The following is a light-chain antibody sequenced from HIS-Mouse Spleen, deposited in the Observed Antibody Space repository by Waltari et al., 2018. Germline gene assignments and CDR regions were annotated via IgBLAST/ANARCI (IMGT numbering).Light chain of an antibody. Sequence: HSALTQPASVSGSPGQSITISCTGTSSDVGSYNLVSWYQQHPGKAPKLMIYEGSKRSSGVSNRFSGSKSGNTASLTISGLQAEDEADYYCCSYAGSSTWVFGGGTKLTVL. CDR2: EGS. CDR3: CSYAGSSTWV. J-gene: IGLJ3*02. CDR1: SSDVGSYNL. V-gene: IGLV2-23*01.